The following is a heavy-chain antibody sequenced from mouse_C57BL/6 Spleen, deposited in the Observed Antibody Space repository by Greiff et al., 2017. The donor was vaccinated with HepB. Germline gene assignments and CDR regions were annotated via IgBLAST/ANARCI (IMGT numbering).Heavy chain of an antibody. CDR1: GYAFSSSW. D-gene: IGHD2-3*01. CDR3: ARLSYDGYYSFAY. Sequence: QVQLQQSGPELVKPGASVKISCKASGYAFSSSWMNWVKQRPGKGLEWIGRIYPGDGDTNYNGKFKGKATLTADKSSSTAYMQLSSLTSEDSAVYYCARLSYDGYYSFAYWGQGTLVTVSA. CDR2: IYPGDGDT. J-gene: IGHJ3*01. V-gene: IGHV1-82*01.